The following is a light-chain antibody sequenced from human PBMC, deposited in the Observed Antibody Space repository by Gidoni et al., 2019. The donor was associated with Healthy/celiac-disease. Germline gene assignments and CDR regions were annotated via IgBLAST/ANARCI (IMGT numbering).Light chain of an antibody. J-gene: IGKJ3*01. CDR1: QSVSSSY. CDR3: QQYGSSLFT. CDR2: GAS. V-gene: IGKV3-20*01. Sequence: DIVFTQSPCTLSLSPGERATLSCRASQSVSSSYLAWYQQKPGQPPRLLIYGASSRATGIPDRCSGSGSGTDFTLIISRLEPEDFAVYYCQQYGSSLFTFGPGTKVDIK.